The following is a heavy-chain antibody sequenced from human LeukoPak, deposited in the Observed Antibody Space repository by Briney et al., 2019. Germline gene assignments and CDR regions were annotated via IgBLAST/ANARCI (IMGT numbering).Heavy chain of an antibody. Sequence: PSETPSLTCAVYGGSFSGYYWSWIRQPPGKGLEWIGEINHSGSTNYNPSLKSRVTISVDKSKNQFSLKLSSVTAADTAVYYCARRSPGEYYFDYWGQGTLVTVSS. CDR1: GGSFSGYY. D-gene: IGHD3-10*01. V-gene: IGHV4-34*01. J-gene: IGHJ4*02. CDR2: INHSGST. CDR3: ARRSPGEYYFDY.